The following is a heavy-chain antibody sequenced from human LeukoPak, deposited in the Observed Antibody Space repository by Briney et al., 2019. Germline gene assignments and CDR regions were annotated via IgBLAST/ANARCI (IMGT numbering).Heavy chain of an antibody. CDR3: ARESTAPHYYMDV. CDR1: GFTFSSYS. Sequence: GGSLRLSCAASGFTFSSYSMNWVRQAPGKGLEWVSYISSSSSTIYYADSVKGRFTISRDNARNSLYLQMNSLRAEDTAVYYCARESTAPHYYMDVWGKGTTVTVSS. D-gene: IGHD4-11*01. J-gene: IGHJ6*03. V-gene: IGHV3-48*01. CDR2: ISSSSSTI.